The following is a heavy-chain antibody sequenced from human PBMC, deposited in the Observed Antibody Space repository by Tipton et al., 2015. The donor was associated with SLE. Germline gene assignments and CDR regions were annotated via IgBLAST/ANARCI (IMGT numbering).Heavy chain of an antibody. V-gene: IGHV4-39*07. CDR1: GGSISSSPDY. J-gene: IGHJ4*02. CDR3: ARVRHYRDYDYYFDY. D-gene: IGHD5-12*01. Sequence: TLSLTCTVSGGSISSSPDYWGWIRQPPGRGLEWIGNVYNSGSTYYNPSLKSRVTISVDTSKNQFSLKMNSMTAADTAMYYCARVRHYRDYDYYFDYWGQGNLVTVSS. CDR2: VYNSGST.